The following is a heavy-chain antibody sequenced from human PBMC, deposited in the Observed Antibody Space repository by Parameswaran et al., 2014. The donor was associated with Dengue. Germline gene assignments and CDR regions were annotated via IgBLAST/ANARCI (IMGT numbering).Heavy chain of an antibody. CDR3: ARRHHYYDSSGYSY. Sequence: WVRQAPGQGLEWMGGIIPIFGTANYAQKFQGRVTITADESTSTAYMELSSLRSEDTAVYYCARRHHYYDSSGYSYWGQGTLVTVSS. CDR2: IIPIFGTA. V-gene: IGHV1-69*01. D-gene: IGHD3-22*01. J-gene: IGHJ4*02.